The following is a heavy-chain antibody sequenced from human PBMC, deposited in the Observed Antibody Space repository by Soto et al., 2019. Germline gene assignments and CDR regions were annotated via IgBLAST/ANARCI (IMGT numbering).Heavy chain of an antibody. Sequence: VSVKGSCKASGYTFTSYYMHWVRQAPGLGLEWMGIINPSGGSTSYAQKFQGRVTMTRDTSTSTVYMELSSLRSEDTAVYYCGRDGVGRSGGSCYPNTFDYWGKGTLVTVSS. V-gene: IGHV1-46*03. CDR2: INPSGGST. CDR3: GRDGVGRSGGSCYPNTFDY. J-gene: IGHJ4*02. CDR1: GYTFTSYY. D-gene: IGHD2-15*01.